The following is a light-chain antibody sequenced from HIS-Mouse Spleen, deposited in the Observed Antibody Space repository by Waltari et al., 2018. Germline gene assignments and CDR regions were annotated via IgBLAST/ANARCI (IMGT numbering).Light chain of an antibody. CDR2: GKN. J-gene: IGLJ1*01. V-gene: IGLV3-19*01. CDR1: SLRSYY. CDR3: NSRDSSGNHYV. Sequence: SSELTQDPAVSVALGQTVRITCQGDSLRSYYARWYQQKPGQAPVLVIYGKNNPPSGIPDRFSGSSSGNTASLTITGAQAEDEADYYCNSRDSSGNHYVFGTGTKVTVL.